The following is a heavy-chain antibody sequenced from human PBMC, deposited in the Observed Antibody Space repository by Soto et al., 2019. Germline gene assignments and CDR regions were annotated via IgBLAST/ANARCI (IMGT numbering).Heavy chain of an antibody. J-gene: IGHJ6*02. Sequence: ASVKVSCKASGGTFSSYAISWVRQAPGQGLEWMGGIIPIFGTANYAQKFQGRVTITADESTSTAYMELSSLRSEDTAVYYCARDPFRADYSSSWLAQPGTYYYGMDVWGQGTTVTVSS. CDR1: GGTFSSYA. V-gene: IGHV1-69*13. CDR2: IIPIFGTA. CDR3: ARDPFRADYSSSWLAQPGTYYYGMDV. D-gene: IGHD6-13*01.